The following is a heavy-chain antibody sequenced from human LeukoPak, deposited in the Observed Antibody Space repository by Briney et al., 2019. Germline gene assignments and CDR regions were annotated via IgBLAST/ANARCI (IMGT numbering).Heavy chain of an antibody. V-gene: IGHV3-74*01. CDR1: GFTFSTYW. CDR3: H. J-gene: IGHJ1*01. CDR2: IKSDGST. Sequence: GGSLRLSCAASGFTFSTYWMHWVRQAPGKGLVWVSRIKSDGSTNYADSVKGRFTISRDNAKNTVSLQMNSPRPEDTGVYYRHWGQGTLVTVSS.